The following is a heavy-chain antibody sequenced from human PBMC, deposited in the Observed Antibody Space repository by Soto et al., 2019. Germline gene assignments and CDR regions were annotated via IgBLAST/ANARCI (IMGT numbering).Heavy chain of an antibody. CDR1: GGSISSYY. Sequence: SETLSLTCTVSGGSISSYYWSWIRQPPGKGLEWIGYIYYSGSTNYNPSLKSRVTISVDTSKNQFSLKLSSVTAADTAVYYCARGGTPGIAAAGTRYFYYYYYGMDVWGQGTTVTVPS. D-gene: IGHD6-13*01. J-gene: IGHJ6*02. V-gene: IGHV4-59*12. CDR3: ARGGTPGIAAAGTRYFYYYYYGMDV. CDR2: IYYSGST.